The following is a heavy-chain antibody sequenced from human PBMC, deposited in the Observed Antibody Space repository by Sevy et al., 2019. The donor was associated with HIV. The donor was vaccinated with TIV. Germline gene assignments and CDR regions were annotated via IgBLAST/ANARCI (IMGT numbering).Heavy chain of an antibody. CDR1: GFTFSIYW. V-gene: IGHV3-7*01. CDR2: IKEDGSAE. D-gene: IGHD5-18*01. CDR3: ARDSPGYGAYDY. Sequence: GGFLRLSCAASGFTFSIYWMTWVRQAPGKGLEWVANIKEDGSAEYYVDSVKGRFTISRDNAKNSLFLQLNSLRVDDTAMYYCARDSPGYGAYDYLGQGTLVTVSS. J-gene: IGHJ4*02.